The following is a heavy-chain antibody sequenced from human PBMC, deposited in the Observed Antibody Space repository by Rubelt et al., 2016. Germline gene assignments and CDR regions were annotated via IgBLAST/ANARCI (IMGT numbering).Heavy chain of an antibody. CDR1: GGSISSSSYY. D-gene: IGHD4-23*01. V-gene: IGHV4-39*01. Sequence: QLQLRESGPGLVKPSETLSLTCTVSGGSISSSSYYWGWIRQPPGKGLEWIGTIYYTGSTYYSPSLKSRVTISVDTSQNQFSLKLTAVTAADTAVYYCARLRAGGGGHYWGQGTLVTVSS. CDR2: IYYTGST. J-gene: IGHJ4*02. CDR3: ARLRAGGGGHY.